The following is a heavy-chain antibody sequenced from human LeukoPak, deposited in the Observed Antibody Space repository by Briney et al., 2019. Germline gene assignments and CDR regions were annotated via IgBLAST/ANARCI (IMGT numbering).Heavy chain of an antibody. Sequence: SVKVSCKASGGTFSSYAISWVRQAPGQGLEWMGGIIPIFGTANYAQKFQGRVTITADESTSTAYMELSSLRSEDTAVCYCARDPSLDYGDYVNNWFDPWGQGTLVTVSS. D-gene: IGHD4-17*01. J-gene: IGHJ5*02. CDR1: GGTFSSYA. V-gene: IGHV1-69*01. CDR2: IIPIFGTA. CDR3: ARDPSLDYGDYVNNWFDP.